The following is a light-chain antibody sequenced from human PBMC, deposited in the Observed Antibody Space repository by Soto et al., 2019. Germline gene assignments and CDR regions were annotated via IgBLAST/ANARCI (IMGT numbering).Light chain of an antibody. Sequence: EILLTQSPCTLSSSPGERATISCRASQSVSRCYLAWHQHKPGQAPRLLNKDASSRAAGLPDRSSSSGAGTVFPITSSRQQHEVFAVYYYQQYSNSPITFGQGTRLEIK. J-gene: IGKJ5*01. CDR1: QSVSRCY. CDR2: DAS. V-gene: IGKV3-20*01. CDR3: QQYSNSPIT.